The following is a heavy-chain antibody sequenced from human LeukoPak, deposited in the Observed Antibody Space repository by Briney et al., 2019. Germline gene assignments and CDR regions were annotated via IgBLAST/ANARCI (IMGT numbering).Heavy chain of an antibody. CDR3: ASTDSSSWYTIDY. Sequence: PGGSLRLSCAASGFTFSSYAMSWVRQAPGKGLEWVSAISGSGGSTYYADSVKGRFTISRDNSKNTLYLQMNSLRAEDTAVYYCASTDSSSWYTIDYWGQGTLVTVSS. J-gene: IGHJ4*02. CDR2: ISGSGGST. V-gene: IGHV3-23*01. D-gene: IGHD6-13*01. CDR1: GFTFSSYA.